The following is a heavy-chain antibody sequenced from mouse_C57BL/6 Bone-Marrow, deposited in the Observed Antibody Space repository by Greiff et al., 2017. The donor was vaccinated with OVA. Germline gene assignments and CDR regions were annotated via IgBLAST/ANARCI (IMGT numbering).Heavy chain of an antibody. Sequence: EVKLVESGGGLVKPGGSLKLSCAASGFTFSDYGMHWVRQAPEKGLEWVAYISSGSSTIYYADTVKGRFTISRDNAKNTLFLQMTSLRSEDTAMYYCARRSNCYFDYWGQGTTLTVSS. CDR2: ISSGSSTI. CDR3: ARRSNCYFDY. J-gene: IGHJ2*01. CDR1: GFTFSDYG. D-gene: IGHD2-5*01. V-gene: IGHV5-17*01.